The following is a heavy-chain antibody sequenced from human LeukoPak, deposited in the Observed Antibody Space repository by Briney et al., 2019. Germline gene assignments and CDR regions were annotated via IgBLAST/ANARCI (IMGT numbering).Heavy chain of an antibody. CDR2: IYYSGST. D-gene: IGHD3-10*01. V-gene: IGHV4-59*01. Sequence: SETLSPTCTVSGGSISSYYWSWIRQPPGKGLEWIGYIYYSGSTNYNPSLKSRVTISVDTSKNQFSLKLSSVTAADTAVYYCARDGGRRGSGSYYNYWYFDLWGRGTLVTVSS. J-gene: IGHJ2*01. CDR3: ARDGGRRGSGSYYNYWYFDL. CDR1: GGSISSYY.